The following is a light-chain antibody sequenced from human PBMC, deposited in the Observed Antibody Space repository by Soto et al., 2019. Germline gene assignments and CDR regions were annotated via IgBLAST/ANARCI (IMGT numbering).Light chain of an antibody. J-gene: IGLJ3*02. CDR3: SSDAGSNNLV. V-gene: IGLV2-8*01. CDR1: SSDIGGYDY. CDR2: EVS. Sequence: QSVLTQPPSASGSPGQSVTISCTGTSSDIGGYDYVSWYQQHPGKAPKLIIYEVSKRPSGVPDRFSGSKSGNTASLTVSGLQAEDEADYYCSSDAGSNNLVFAGGTKLTVL.